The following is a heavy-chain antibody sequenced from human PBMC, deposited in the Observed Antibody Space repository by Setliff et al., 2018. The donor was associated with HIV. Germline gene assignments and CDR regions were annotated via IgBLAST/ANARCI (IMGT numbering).Heavy chain of an antibody. CDR2: IYPGDSNT. V-gene: IGHV5-51*01. J-gene: IGHJ3*02. CDR1: GYSFNNYW. CDR3: ARAYSSRWPYDAFDI. D-gene: IGHD2-2*01. Sequence: GESLTISCKGSGYSFNNYWIAWVRQMPGKGLEWMGIIYPGDSNTRYSPSFQGQVTISADKSISTAYLQWSSLKASDIAMYYCARAYSSRWPYDAFDIWGRGTMVTVS.